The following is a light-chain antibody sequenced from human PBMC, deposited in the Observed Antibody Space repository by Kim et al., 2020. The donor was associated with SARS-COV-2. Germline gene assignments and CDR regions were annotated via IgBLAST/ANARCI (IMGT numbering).Light chain of an antibody. CDR3: SSYTSRSTLV. J-gene: IGLJ1*01. CDR1: SSDIGGYDF. Sequence: GQSITISCTGTSSDIGGYDFVSWYQQQPGKVPRLVIYDVYNWHSGDSHRFSGSKSGNTASLTISGRQAEDEADYYCSSYTSRSTLVFGTGTSVTVL. V-gene: IGLV2-14*03. CDR2: DVY.